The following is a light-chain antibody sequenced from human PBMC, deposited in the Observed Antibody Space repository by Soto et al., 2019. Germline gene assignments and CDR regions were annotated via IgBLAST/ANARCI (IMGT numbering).Light chain of an antibody. Sequence: QSALTQPASVSGSPGQSITISCTGTSSDVGGYNYVSWYQHHPGKAPKVMIYDVSNRPSGVSNRFSGSKSGNTASLTISGLQAEDEADYYCSSYTISSTLVFGGGTQLTFL. CDR1: SSDVGGYNY. CDR3: SSYTISSTLV. V-gene: IGLV2-14*03. J-gene: IGLJ2*01. CDR2: DVS.